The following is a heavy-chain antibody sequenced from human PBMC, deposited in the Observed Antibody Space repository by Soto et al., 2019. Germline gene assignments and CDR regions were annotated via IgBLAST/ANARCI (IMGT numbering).Heavy chain of an antibody. CDR3: ARHDQHWGEYATGGFDY. CDR1: GYSFVSHG. V-gene: IGHV1-18*04. J-gene: IGHJ4*02. D-gene: IGHD7-27*01. Sequence: QIQLVQSGPEVTKPGASVRLSCKASGYSFVSHGISWVRQAPGQGLEWMAWIGPYKGGTKYAQRLQGRVTVTTDTHTSSVYMELLNLGPDDTAVYYCARHDQHWGEYATGGFDYRGQGTLVAVSS. CDR2: IGPYKGGT.